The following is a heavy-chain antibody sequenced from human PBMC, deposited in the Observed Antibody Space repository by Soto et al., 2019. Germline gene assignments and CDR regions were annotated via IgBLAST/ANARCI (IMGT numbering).Heavy chain of an antibody. J-gene: IGHJ4*02. CDR3: AKDRDYFAS. CDR2: VSASGTT. V-gene: IGHV3-23*01. CDR1: GFTFGSHA. Sequence: EVQLLESGGGLVQPGGSLRLSCEASGFTFGSHAMTWVRQAPGKGLEWVSGVSASGTTYYADSVNGRFTVSRDNSKNTLYLQMSRLRAEDTTIYYCAKDRDYFASWGQGTLVTVSS.